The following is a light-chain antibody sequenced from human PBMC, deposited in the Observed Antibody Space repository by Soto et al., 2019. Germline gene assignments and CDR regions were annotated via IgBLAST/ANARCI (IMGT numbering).Light chain of an antibody. J-gene: IGLJ2*01. CDR3: SSYAGSNNLV. V-gene: IGLV2-8*01. Sequence: QSALTQPPSASGSPGQSVTISCTGTSSDVGGYNYVSWYQQYPGKAPKLMIYEVTKRPSGVPDRFSGSKSGNTASLTVSGLRAEDEADYYCSSYAGSNNLVFGRGTQLTVL. CDR2: EVT. CDR1: SSDVGGYNY.